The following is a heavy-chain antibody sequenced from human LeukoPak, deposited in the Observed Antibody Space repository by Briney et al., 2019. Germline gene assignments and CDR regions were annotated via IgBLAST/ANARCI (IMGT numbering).Heavy chain of an antibody. CDR2: IQFDDREK. J-gene: IGHJ4*02. CDR1: AVTFTFSASG. CDR3: AREGGTIEIGKLDY. Sequence: QPGGSLRLSCAASAVTFTFSASGMHWVRQAPGKGLEWVAFIQFDDREKYYADSVKGRCTISRDNSKNTVYLQMNSLRAEDTAIYYCAREGGTIEIGKLDYWGQGTLVTVSS. V-gene: IGHV3-30*02. D-gene: IGHD3-16*02.